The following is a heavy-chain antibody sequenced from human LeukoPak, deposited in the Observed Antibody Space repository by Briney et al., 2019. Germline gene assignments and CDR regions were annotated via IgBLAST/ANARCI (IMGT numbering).Heavy chain of an antibody. CDR3: ASLYSSGWYDYFDY. D-gene: IGHD6-19*01. CDR2: ISSSGSTI. J-gene: IGHJ4*02. CDR1: GFTFSDYY. Sequence: KPGGSLRLSCAASGFTFSDYYMSWIRQAPGKGLEWVSYISSSGSTIYYADSVKGRFTISRDNAKNSLYLQMNSLRAEDTAVYYRASLYSSGWYDYFDYWGQGTLVTVSS. V-gene: IGHV3-11*01.